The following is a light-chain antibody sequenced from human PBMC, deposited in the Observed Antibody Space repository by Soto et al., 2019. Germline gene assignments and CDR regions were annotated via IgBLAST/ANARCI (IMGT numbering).Light chain of an antibody. CDR1: QSLTNSR. CDR3: QQYGASPFT. Sequence: EIVLTQSPGTLSLSPGERATLSCRASQSLTNSRLAWYQQKPGQAPKVLIYGGSNRATGIPDRFSGSGSGTDFTLTISRLEPEDFAVYYCQQYGASPFTFGPGTRVEI. CDR2: GGS. V-gene: IGKV3-20*01. J-gene: IGKJ3*01.